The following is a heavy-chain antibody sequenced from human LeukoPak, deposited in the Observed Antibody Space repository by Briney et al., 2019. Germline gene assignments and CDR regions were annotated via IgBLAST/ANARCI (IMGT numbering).Heavy chain of an antibody. CDR2: ISSSGSTI. Sequence: GGSLRLSCAASGFAFSTYWMNWLRQAPGKGLEWVSYISSSGSTIYYADSVKGRFTISRDNAKNSLYLQMNSLRAEDTAVYYCARGSVVAAARNSPFDYWGQGTLVTVSS. D-gene: IGHD6-13*01. CDR3: ARGSVVAAARNSPFDY. J-gene: IGHJ4*02. V-gene: IGHV3-48*04. CDR1: GFAFSTYW.